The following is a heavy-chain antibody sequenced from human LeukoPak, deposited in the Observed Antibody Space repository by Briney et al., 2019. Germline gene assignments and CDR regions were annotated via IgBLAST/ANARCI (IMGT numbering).Heavy chain of an antibody. V-gene: IGHV3-7*01. CDR2: IKEDGTEK. Sequence: GGSLRLSCAGSGFAFSDFWMTWVRQTPGKGLEWVANIKEDGTEKNLVDSVKGRFTISRDNTKNLLFLEMNNLRGDDTAIYYCVRESRPGGAMGLYHNLDYWGQGTLVAVSS. CDR1: GFAFSDFW. D-gene: IGHD1-1*01. CDR3: VRESRPGGAMGLYHNLDY. J-gene: IGHJ4*02.